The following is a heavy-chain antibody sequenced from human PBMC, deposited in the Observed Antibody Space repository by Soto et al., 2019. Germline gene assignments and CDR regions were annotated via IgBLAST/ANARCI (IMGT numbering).Heavy chain of an antibody. CDR1: GFTVSSNY. V-gene: IGHV3-66*01. D-gene: IGHD4-17*01. CDR3: VRDEIDDYGDRDAFDI. Sequence: EVQLVESGGGLVQPGGSLRLSCAASGFTVSSNYMSWVRQAPGKGLEWVSVIYSGGSTYYADSVKGRFTISRDNSKNTLYLQMNSLRAEDTAVYYCVRDEIDDYGDRDAFDIWGQGTMVTVSS. J-gene: IGHJ3*02. CDR2: IYSGGST.